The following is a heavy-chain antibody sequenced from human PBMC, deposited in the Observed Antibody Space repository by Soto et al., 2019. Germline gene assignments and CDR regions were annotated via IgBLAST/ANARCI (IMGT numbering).Heavy chain of an antibody. J-gene: IGHJ4*02. D-gene: IGHD5-18*01. V-gene: IGHV3-23*01. CDR3: AKDNGRQLWLGSSFDY. Sequence: GGSLRLSCAASGFTFSSYAMSWVRQAPGKGLEWVSAISGSGGSTYYADSVKGRFTISRDNSKNTLYLQMNSLRAEDTAVYYCAKDNGRQLWLGSSFDYWGQGTLVTVSS. CDR1: GFTFSSYA. CDR2: ISGSGGST.